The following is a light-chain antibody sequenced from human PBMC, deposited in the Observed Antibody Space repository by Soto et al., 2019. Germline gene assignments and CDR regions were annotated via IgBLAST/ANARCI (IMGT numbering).Light chain of an antibody. CDR1: QSVSSN. CDR3: QQYNKWPRT. V-gene: IGKV3-15*01. CDR2: GAS. Sequence: EIVMTQSPATLSVSPGERATLSCRASQSVSSNLAWYQQKPGQAPRLLIYGASTRATGIPARFSGSGSGTEFPLTISSLQSEEFVVYYCQQYNKWPRTFGQGTKVEIK. J-gene: IGKJ1*01.